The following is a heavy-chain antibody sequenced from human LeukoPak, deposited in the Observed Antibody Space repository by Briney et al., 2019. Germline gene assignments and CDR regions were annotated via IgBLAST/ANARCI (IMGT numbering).Heavy chain of an antibody. Sequence: GGSLRLSCAASGFTFSSYAMHWVRQAPGKGLEYVSAISSNGGSTYYANSVKGRFTTSRDNSKNTLYLQMGSLRPEDMAVYYCAIVSGYSSGWPDYWGQGTLVTVSS. CDR1: GFTFSSYA. CDR2: ISSNGGST. J-gene: IGHJ4*02. CDR3: AIVSGYSSGWPDY. D-gene: IGHD6-25*01. V-gene: IGHV3-64*01.